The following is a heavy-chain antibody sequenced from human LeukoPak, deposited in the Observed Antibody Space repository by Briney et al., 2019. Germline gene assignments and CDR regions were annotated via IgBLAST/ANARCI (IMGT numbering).Heavy chain of an antibody. J-gene: IGHJ5*02. Sequence: GASVKVSCKASGYTFTGYYMHWVRQAPGQGLEWMGGIIPIFGTANYAQKFQGRVTITADESTSTAYMELSSLRSEDTAVYYCANYYGSGSYAWFDPWGQGTLVTVSS. CDR2: IIPIFGTA. CDR1: GYTFTGYY. V-gene: IGHV1-69*13. CDR3: ANYYGSGSYAWFDP. D-gene: IGHD3-10*01.